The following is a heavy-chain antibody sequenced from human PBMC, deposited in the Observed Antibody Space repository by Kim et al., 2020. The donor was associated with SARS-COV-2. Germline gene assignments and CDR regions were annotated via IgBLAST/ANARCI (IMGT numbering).Heavy chain of an antibody. V-gene: IGHV1-2*06. CDR3: ARAAVLYSSNWFDP. CDR2: INPNSGGT. J-gene: IGHJ5*02. D-gene: IGHD4-4*01. Sequence: ASVKVSCKASGYTFTGYYMHWVRQAPGQGLEWMGRINPNSGGTNYAQKFQGRVTMTRDTSISTAYMELSRLRSDDTAVYYCARAAVLYSSNWFDPWGQGTLVTVSS. CDR1: GYTFTGYY.